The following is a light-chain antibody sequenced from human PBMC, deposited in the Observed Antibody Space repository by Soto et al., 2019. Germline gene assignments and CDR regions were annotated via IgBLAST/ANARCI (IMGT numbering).Light chain of an antibody. Sequence: QSALTQPPSVSGSPGQSVTISCTGTSSDVGSYNRVSWYQQPPGTAPKLMIYEVSNRPSGVPDRFSGSKSGNTASLAISGLQADDEADYYCSSYTSNNNYVFGTGTKVTVL. J-gene: IGLJ1*01. CDR1: SSDVGSYNR. V-gene: IGLV2-18*02. CDR3: SSYTSNNNYV. CDR2: EVS.